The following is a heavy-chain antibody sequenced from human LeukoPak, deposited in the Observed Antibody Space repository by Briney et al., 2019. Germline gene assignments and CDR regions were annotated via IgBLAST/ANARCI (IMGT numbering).Heavy chain of an antibody. V-gene: IGHV3-74*01. CDR3: VSFYETY. CDR2: INSDGSWT. CDR1: GNYW. D-gene: IGHD2-2*01. Sequence: GGSLRLSCAASGNYWMHWVRQAPGKGLVWVSHINSDGSWTGYADSVKGRFTISKDNAKNTVYLQMNNLRAEDTAVCYCVSFYETYWGRGTLVTVSS. J-gene: IGHJ4*02.